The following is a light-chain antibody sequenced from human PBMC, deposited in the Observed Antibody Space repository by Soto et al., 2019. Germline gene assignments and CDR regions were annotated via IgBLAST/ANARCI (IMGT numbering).Light chain of an antibody. CDR2: DVS. V-gene: IGLV2-11*01. Sequence: QSVLTQPRSVSGSPGQSVTVSCIGTSSDVGGYKSVSWYQQYPGKAPKLMIYDVSERPSGVPNRFSGSKSGNTASLTISGLQAGDEADYYCCSYVGSYSYVFGTGTKVTVL. CDR1: SSDVGGYKS. J-gene: IGLJ1*01. CDR3: CSYVGSYSYV.